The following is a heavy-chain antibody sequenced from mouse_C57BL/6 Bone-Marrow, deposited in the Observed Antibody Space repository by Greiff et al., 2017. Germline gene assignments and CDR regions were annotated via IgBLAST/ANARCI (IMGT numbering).Heavy chain of an antibody. CDR3: ARQGSRWLRVFAY. CDR2: ISSGGSYP. CDR1: GFTFSSYG. J-gene: IGHJ3*01. D-gene: IGHD2-2*01. Sequence: EVKVVESGGDLVKPGGSLKLSCAASGFTFSSYGMSWVRQTPDKRLAWVATISSGGSYPYYPDSVKGRFTISRDHAKNTLYLQMSSLKSEDTAMYYCARQGSRWLRVFAYWGQGTLVTVSA. V-gene: IGHV5-6*01.